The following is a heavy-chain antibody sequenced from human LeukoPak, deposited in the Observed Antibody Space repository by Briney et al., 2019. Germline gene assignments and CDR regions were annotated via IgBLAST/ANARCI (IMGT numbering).Heavy chain of an antibody. D-gene: IGHD4-23*01. Sequence: GGSLRLSCAASGFSFSSYAMSWVRQDPGKGLEWVAVIWYGGSNKYYADSVKGRFTISRDNSKNTLYLQMNSLRAEDTAVYYCAKEGNSAFFDYWGQGTLVTVSS. CDR3: AKEGNSAFFDY. CDR1: GFSFSSYA. V-gene: IGHV3-30*02. CDR2: IWYGGSNK. J-gene: IGHJ4*02.